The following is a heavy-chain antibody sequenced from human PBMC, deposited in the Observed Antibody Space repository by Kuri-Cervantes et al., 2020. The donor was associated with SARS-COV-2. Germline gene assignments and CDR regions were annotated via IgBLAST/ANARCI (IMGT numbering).Heavy chain of an antibody. D-gene: IGHD6-19*01. J-gene: IGHJ4*02. V-gene: IGHV3-21*01. CDR3: ARNRGSGWPFFDY. CDR2: ISGSGGST. CDR1: GFTFSSYA. Sequence: GESLKISCAASGFTFSSYAMHWVRQAPGKGLEWVSAISGSGGSTYYADSVKGRFTISRDNAKNSLYLQMNSLRAEDTAVYYCARNRGSGWPFFDYWGQGTLVTVSS.